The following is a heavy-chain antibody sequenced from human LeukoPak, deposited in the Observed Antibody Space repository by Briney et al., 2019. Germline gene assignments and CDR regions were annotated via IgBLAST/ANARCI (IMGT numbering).Heavy chain of an antibody. CDR3: ARLSWPGRGSRFDP. V-gene: IGHV4-59*01. Sequence: SETLSLTCSVSGSSISSYYWSWIRQPPGKGLEWIGYISDSGSINDNPSLKSRVTISVDESKNQFSLKLSSVTAADTAVYYCARLSWPGRGSRFDPWGQGTLVTVSS. D-gene: IGHD2/OR15-2a*01. CDR1: GSSISSYY. CDR2: ISDSGSI. J-gene: IGHJ5*02.